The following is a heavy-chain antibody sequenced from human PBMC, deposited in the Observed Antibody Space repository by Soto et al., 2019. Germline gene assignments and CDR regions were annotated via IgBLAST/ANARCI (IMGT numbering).Heavy chain of an antibody. Sequence: EVQLVESGGGLVKPVGSLRLSCAASGFTFSSYSMNWVRQAPGKGLEWVSSISSSSSYIYYADSVKGRFTISRDNAKNSLYLQMNSLRAEDTAVYYCARDEGGGFDYWGQGTLVTVSS. CDR3: ARDEGGGFDY. V-gene: IGHV3-21*01. D-gene: IGHD3-16*01. CDR1: GFTFSSYS. J-gene: IGHJ4*02. CDR2: ISSSSSYI.